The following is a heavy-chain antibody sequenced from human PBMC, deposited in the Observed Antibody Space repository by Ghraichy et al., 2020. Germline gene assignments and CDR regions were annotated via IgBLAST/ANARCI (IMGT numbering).Heavy chain of an antibody. J-gene: IGHJ4*02. CDR3: ARSLYSSSIYYFDY. D-gene: IGHD6-6*01. Sequence: SETLSLTCTVSGGSISSGSYYWSWIRQPAGKGLEWIGRIYTSGSTNYNPSLKSRVTISVDTSKNQFSLKLSSVTAADTAVYYCARSLYSSSIYYFDYWGQGTLVTVSS. CDR2: IYTSGST. V-gene: IGHV4-61*02. CDR1: GGSISSGSYY.